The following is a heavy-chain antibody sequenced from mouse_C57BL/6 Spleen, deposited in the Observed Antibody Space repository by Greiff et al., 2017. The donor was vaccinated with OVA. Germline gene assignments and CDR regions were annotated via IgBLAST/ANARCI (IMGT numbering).Heavy chain of an antibody. Sequence: QVQLKESGAELVKPGASVKISCKASGYAFSSYWMNWVKQRPGKGLEWIGQIYPGDGDTNYNGKFKGKATLTADKSSSTAYMQLSSLTSEDSAVYFCARSETGTGFDYWGQGTTLTVSS. CDR2: IYPGDGDT. J-gene: IGHJ2*01. CDR1: GYAFSSYW. V-gene: IGHV1-80*01. CDR3: ARSETGTGFDY. D-gene: IGHD4-1*01.